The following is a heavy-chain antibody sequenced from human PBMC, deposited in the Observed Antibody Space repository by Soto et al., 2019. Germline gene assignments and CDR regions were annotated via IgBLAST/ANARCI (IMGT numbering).Heavy chain of an antibody. J-gene: IGHJ4*02. Sequence: TLSLPCTVSGGSISSGGYYWSWIRQHPGKGLEWIGYIYYSGSTYYNPSLKSRVTLSVDTSKNQFSLKLSSVTAADTAVYYCARDQATRGYSYGYDYWGQGTLVTVSS. CDR2: IYYSGST. V-gene: IGHV4-31*03. D-gene: IGHD5-18*01. CDR3: ARDQATRGYSYGYDY. CDR1: GGSISSGGYY.